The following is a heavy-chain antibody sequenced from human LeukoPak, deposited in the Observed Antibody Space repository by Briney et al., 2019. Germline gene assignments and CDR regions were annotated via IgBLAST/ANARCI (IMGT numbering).Heavy chain of an antibody. D-gene: IGHD5-24*01. J-gene: IGHJ6*03. V-gene: IGHV4-39*07. CDR2: IYYSGST. CDR1: GGSISSSSYY. Sequence: SETLSLTCTVSGGSISSSSYYWGWIRQPPGKGLEWIGSIYYSGSTYYNPSLKSRVTVSVDTSKNQFSLKLSSVTAADTAVYYCARRWAFSYYYYMDVWGKGTTVTVSS. CDR3: ARRWAFSYYYYMDV.